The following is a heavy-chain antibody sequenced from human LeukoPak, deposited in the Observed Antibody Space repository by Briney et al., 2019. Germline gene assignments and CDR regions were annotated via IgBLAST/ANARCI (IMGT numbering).Heavy chain of an antibody. CDR1: GYSISSGYY. D-gene: IGHD6-13*01. V-gene: IGHV4-38-2*01. CDR3: ARHQQQLWYGAFDI. Sequence: PSETLSLTCAVSGYSISSGYYWGWIRQPPGKGLEWIGSIYYSGSTYYNPSLKSRVTISVDTSKNQFSLKLSSVTAADTAVYHCARHQQQLWYGAFDIWGQGTMVTVSS. J-gene: IGHJ3*02. CDR2: IYYSGST.